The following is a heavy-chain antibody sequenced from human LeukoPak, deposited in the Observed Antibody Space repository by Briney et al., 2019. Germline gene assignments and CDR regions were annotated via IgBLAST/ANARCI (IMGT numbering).Heavy chain of an antibody. CDR1: GYTFITYY. V-gene: IGHV1-46*01. Sequence: VSVKVSCKASGYTFITYYMHWVRQAPGQGLEWMGIINPSGGSTSFAEKFQGRVTMTRDTSTSTVFMELSSLRAEDTAVYYCARGGGSYGNYFDYWGQGTLVTVSS. CDR2: INPSGGST. D-gene: IGHD1-26*01. CDR3: ARGGGSYGNYFDY. J-gene: IGHJ4*02.